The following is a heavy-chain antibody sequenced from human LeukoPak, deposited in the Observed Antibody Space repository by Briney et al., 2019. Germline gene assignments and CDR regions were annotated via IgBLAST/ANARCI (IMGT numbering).Heavy chain of an antibody. CDR1: GGSISSYY. J-gene: IGHJ6*03. D-gene: IGHD6-13*01. CDR2: INHSGST. CDR3: ARRRKSSSRYYYYMDV. V-gene: IGHV4-34*01. Sequence: SETLSLTCTVSGGSISSYYWSWIRQPPGKGLEWIGEINHSGSTNYNPSLKSRVTISVDTSKNQFSLKLSSVTAADTAVYYCARRRKSSSRYYYYMDVWGKGTTVTVSS.